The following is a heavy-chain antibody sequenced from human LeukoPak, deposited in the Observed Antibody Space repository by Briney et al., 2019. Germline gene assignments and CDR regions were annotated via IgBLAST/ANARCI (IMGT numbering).Heavy chain of an antibody. J-gene: IGHJ4*02. V-gene: IGHV4-4*07. CDR3: ARETSKPEWELLFDY. D-gene: IGHD1-26*01. Sequence: SETLSLTCTVSGGSISSYYWSWIRQPAGKGLEWIGRIYTSGSTNYNPSLKSRVTMSVDTSKNQFSLELSSVTAADTAVYYCARETSKPEWELLFDYWGQGTLVTVSS. CDR2: IYTSGST. CDR1: GGSISSYY.